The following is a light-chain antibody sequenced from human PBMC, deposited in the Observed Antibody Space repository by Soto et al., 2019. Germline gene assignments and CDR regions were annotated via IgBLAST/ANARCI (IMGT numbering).Light chain of an antibody. V-gene: IGLV2-14*01. CDR1: SSDVGAYNY. J-gene: IGLJ2*01. Sequence: QSVLTQPASVSGSPGQSITISCTGTSSDVGAYNYVSWYQHLPGKAPKLMIFEVTNRPSGVSNRFSGSQSGNTASLTISGLQAEEEADYYCSSYTTRSTVVFGGGTKVTVL. CDR3: SSYTTRSTVV. CDR2: EVT.